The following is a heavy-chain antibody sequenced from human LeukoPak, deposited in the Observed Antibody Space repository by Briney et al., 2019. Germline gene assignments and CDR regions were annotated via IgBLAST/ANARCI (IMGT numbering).Heavy chain of an antibody. CDR3: ARDSVIGGWSDFDY. CDR1: GFTFSSYA. CDR2: IYGNGAGT. Sequence: GGPLRLSCVASGFTFSSYAMHWVRQAPGKGLQHVSGIYGNGAGTSYANAVKGRFTISRDNSKNTLYLQMGSLRAEDTAVYYCARDSVIGGWSDFDYWGLGTLVTVSS. J-gene: IGHJ4*02. V-gene: IGHV3-64*01. D-gene: IGHD6-19*01.